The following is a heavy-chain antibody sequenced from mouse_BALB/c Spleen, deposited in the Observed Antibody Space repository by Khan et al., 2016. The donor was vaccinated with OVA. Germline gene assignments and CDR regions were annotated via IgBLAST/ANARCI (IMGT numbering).Heavy chain of an antibody. CDR1: GYSSTRDYA. CDR2: TSNSGST. V-gene: IGHV3-2*02. Sequence: EVQLQESGPGLVKPSQSLSPTCTVTGYSSTRDYAWNWIRQFPGNKLAWMGYTSNSGSTRYNPSLKSRIPITRDTSKNQFFPQLNSVTTEDTATYYCAQELGRYYAMDVWGQRSSVTVSS. J-gene: IGHJ4*01. CDR3: AQELGRYYAMDV. D-gene: IGHD4-1*01.